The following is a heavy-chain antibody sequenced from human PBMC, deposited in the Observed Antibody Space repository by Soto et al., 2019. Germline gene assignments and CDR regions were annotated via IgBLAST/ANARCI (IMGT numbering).Heavy chain of an antibody. CDR1: GGSISSYY. J-gene: IGHJ5*02. V-gene: IGHV4-59*01. Sequence: PSETLSLTCTVSGGSISSYYWSWIRQPPGKGLEWIGYIYYSGSTNYNPSLKSRVTISVDTSKNQFSLKLSSVTAADTAVYYCARFGRDIVAPDGNWFDPWGQGTLVTVSS. CDR2: IYYSGST. D-gene: IGHD5-12*01. CDR3: ARFGRDIVAPDGNWFDP.